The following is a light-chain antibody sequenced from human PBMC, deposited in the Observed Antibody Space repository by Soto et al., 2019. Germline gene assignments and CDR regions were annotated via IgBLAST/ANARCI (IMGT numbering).Light chain of an antibody. CDR1: QGISNS. V-gene: IGKV1-17*03. J-gene: IGKJ1*01. CDR2: GAS. Sequence: DIQMTQSPSAMSASVGDRVTITGRASQGISNSLAWFQQKPGKIPKRLIYGASGLQSGVPSRFRGSGSGTEFTLTISSLQPEDFATYYCLQHNSYPRTFGQGTKVEIE. CDR3: LQHNSYPRT.